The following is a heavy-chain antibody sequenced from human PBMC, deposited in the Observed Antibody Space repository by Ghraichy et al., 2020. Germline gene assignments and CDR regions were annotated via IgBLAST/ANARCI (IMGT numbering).Heavy chain of an antibody. D-gene: IGHD3-10*01. Sequence: SETLSLTCGVSGASISRGGYSWSWIRQPPGKGLEWIGYIYRGVSTFYNPSLKTRVTMSVATSKNQFSLRPTSVTAADTAVYYFARGGLGSGTYYYFDFWGQGTVVTVSS. CDR1: GASISRGGYS. J-gene: IGHJ4*02. CDR2: IYRGVST. V-gene: IGHV4-30-2*01. CDR3: ARGGLGSGTYYYFDF.